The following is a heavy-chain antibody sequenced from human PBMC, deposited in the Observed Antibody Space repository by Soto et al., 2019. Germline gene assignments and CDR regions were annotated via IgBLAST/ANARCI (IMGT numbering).Heavy chain of an antibody. V-gene: IGHV4-30-2*01. D-gene: IGHD4-17*01. Sequence: SETLSLTCTVSGGSISSGAFSWSWIRQPPGKGLEWIGYIYHSGSTYYNPSLKSRVTISVDRSKNQFSLKLSSVTAADTAVYYCARVFHDYGDYVDYWGQGTLVTVSS. CDR1: GGSISSGAFS. J-gene: IGHJ4*02. CDR3: ARVFHDYGDYVDY. CDR2: IYHSGST.